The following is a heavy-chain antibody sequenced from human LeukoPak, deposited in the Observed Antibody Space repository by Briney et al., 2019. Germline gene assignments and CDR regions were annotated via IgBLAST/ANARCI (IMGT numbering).Heavy chain of an antibody. CDR2: IYYSGST. Sequence: SETLSLTCTVSGGSISSYYWSRIRQPRGKGLEWIGYIYYSGSTNYNPSLKSRVTISVDTSKNQFSLKLSSVTAADTAVFYCARWDSSSLSAPGAFHIWGQGTIVTVSS. CDR1: GGSISSYY. V-gene: IGHV4-59*01. J-gene: IGHJ3*02. D-gene: IGHD6-6*01. CDR3: ARWDSSSLSAPGAFHI.